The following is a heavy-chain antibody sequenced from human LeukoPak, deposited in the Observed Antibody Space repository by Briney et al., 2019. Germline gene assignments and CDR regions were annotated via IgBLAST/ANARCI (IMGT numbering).Heavy chain of an antibody. V-gene: IGHV1-69*05. J-gene: IGHJ4*02. Sequence: SVKVSCKPCGGTFSSYAISWVRQAPGQGLEWMGGIIPIFGTANYAQKFQGRVTITTDESTSTAYMELSSLRSEDTAVYYCARGSQQLVTFDYWGQGTLVTVPS. CDR2: IIPIFGTA. CDR3: ARGSQQLVTFDY. CDR1: GGTFSSYA. D-gene: IGHD6-13*01.